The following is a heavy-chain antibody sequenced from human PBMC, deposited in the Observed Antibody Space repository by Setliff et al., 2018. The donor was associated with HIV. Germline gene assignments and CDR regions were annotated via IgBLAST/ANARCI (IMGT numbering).Heavy chain of an antibody. V-gene: IGHV1-2*02. J-gene: IGHJ3*02. D-gene: IGHD1-1*01. Sequence: SVKVSCKASGYTFTDYDIHWVRQAPGQGLEWMGWINSASGGTNYAQNFQGRVTVTRDTSINTDYVELNSLKSDDTAVYYCETLDYLHVFDIWGQGTMVTVSS. CDR2: INSASGGT. CDR3: ETLDYLHVFDI. CDR1: GYTFTDYD.